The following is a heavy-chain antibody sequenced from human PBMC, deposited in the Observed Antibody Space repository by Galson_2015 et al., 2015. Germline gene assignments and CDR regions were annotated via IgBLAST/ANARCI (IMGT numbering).Heavy chain of an antibody. Sequence: SETLSLTCTVSGGSISISYWSWIRQPPGRGLEWIGCIYYSGSTNYNPSLKSRVTISVDTSKNQFSLKLSSVTAADTAVYYCARVGFWSGYSEYYYYYYMDVWGKGTTVTVSS. V-gene: IGHV4-59*01. CDR2: IYYSGST. D-gene: IGHD3-3*01. CDR1: GGSISISY. J-gene: IGHJ6*03. CDR3: ARVGFWSGYSEYYYYYYMDV.